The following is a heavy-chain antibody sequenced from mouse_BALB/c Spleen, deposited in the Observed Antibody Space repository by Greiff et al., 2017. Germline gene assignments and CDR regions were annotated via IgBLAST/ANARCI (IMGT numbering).Heavy chain of an antibody. V-gene: IGHV5-12-1*01. D-gene: IGHD2-1*01. CDR2: ISSGGGST. J-gene: IGHJ3*01. CDR1: GFAFSSYD. CDR3: ASPYGNYDSWFAY. Sequence: EVKLVESGGGLVKPGGSLKLSCAASGFAFSSYDMSWVRQTPEKRLEWVAYISSGGGSTYYPDTVKGRFTISRDNAKNTLYLQMSSLKSEDTAMYYCASPYGNYDSWFAYWGQGTLVTVSA.